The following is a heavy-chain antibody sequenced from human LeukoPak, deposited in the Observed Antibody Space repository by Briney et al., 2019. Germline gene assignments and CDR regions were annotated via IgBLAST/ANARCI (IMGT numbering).Heavy chain of an antibody. J-gene: IGHJ3*02. CDR2: ITSSGSPT. Sequence: GGSLRLSCAASGFTLSTYEMTWVRQAPGKGLEWVSFITSSGSPTFYADSVKGRFSISRDTAKNSLHLQMNNLRGDDTAVYYCARDISSSTRAFDIWGQGTMVTVS. CDR3: ARDISSSTRAFDI. D-gene: IGHD2-15*01. CDR1: GFTLSTYE. V-gene: IGHV3-48*03.